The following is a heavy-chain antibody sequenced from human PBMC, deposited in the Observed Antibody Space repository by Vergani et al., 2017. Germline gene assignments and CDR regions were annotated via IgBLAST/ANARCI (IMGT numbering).Heavy chain of an antibody. CDR2: IQFDGSNQ. CDR1: GFTLGKYD. D-gene: IGHD3-16*01. Sequence: QVQLVESGGGGVQRGGSLRISCATSGFTLGKYDLQWNRQGPGKGVEFVAFIQFDGSNQYYADSVKGRFTLSRDFSKNTLYLQMNSLRTDDTATYYCAKHFRGWGIDYWGQGTQVIVSS. CDR3: AKHFRGWGIDY. J-gene: IGHJ4*02. V-gene: IGHV3-30*02.